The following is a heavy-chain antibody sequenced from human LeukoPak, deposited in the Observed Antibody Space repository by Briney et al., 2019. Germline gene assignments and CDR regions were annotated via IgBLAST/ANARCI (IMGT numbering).Heavy chain of an antibody. V-gene: IGHV3-23*01. CDR3: ASRVWLANDY. D-gene: IGHD5-18*01. CDR1: GFIFNIHG. Sequence: GGSLRLSCAGSGFIFNIHGMSWVRQTPGKGLEWVSGISNGGDRTHYADSVKGRFTVSRDNSKSTLYLQMNSLRAEDTAVYYCASRVWLANDYWGQGTLVTVSS. CDR2: ISNGGDRT. J-gene: IGHJ4*02.